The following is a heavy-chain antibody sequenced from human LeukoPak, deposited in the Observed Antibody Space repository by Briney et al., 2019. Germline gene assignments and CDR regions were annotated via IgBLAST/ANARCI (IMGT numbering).Heavy chain of an antibody. CDR2: TYKSAWYN. CDR3: ARGQYGSGSFYPPNYFDL. Sequence: SQTLSLTCAISGDSVSRDSIAWNWIRQSPSRGLEWLGRTYKSAWYNDYAVSVKGRIIINPDTSKNQFSLKLSSMTAADTAMYYCARGQYGSGSFYPPNYFDLWGQGTLVTVSS. J-gene: IGHJ4*02. V-gene: IGHV6-1*01. CDR1: GDSVSRDSIA. D-gene: IGHD3-10*01.